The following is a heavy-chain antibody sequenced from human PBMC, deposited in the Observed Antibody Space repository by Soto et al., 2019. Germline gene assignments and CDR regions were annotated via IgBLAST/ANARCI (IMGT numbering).Heavy chain of an antibody. J-gene: IGHJ4*02. CDR2: ISAYNGNT. CDR1: GYTFTSYG. Sequence: QVQLVQSGAEVKKPGASVKVSCKASGYTFTSYGISWVRQAPGQGLEWMGWISAYNGNTNYAQKLQGRVTMTTDTSTSTAYMELRSLRSDDTAVYYCARSPWDYDSSGYYEQAIDYWGQGTLVTVSS. CDR3: ARSPWDYDSSGYYEQAIDY. D-gene: IGHD3-22*01. V-gene: IGHV1-18*01.